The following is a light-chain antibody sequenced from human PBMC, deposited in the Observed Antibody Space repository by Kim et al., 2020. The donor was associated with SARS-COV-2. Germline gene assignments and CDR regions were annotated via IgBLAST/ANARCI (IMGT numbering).Light chain of an antibody. CDR1: SSDVGTYNL. V-gene: IGLV2-23*02. CDR2: DVS. CDR3: CSYAGGPYV. Sequence: PGQSITISGTGTSSDVGTYNLVSWYQHHPGKAPKFMIYDVSKRSSGVSSRFSGSKSGNTASLTISGLQAEDEADYYCCSYAGGPYVFGTGTKVTVL. J-gene: IGLJ1*01.